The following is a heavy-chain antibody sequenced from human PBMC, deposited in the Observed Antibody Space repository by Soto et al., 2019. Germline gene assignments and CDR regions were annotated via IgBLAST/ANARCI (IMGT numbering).Heavy chain of an antibody. CDR2: IIPIFGTA. J-gene: IGHJ6*02. Sequence: QVQLVQSGAEVKKPGASVKVSCTASGGTFSSYAISWVRQAPGQGLEWMGWIIPIFGTANYAQKFQGRVTITADESTSTAYMELSSLRSEDTAVYYCARGGYSSGWSLWDYYYYGMDVWGQGTTVTVSS. V-gene: IGHV1-69*01. CDR3: ARGGYSSGWSLWDYYYYGMDV. D-gene: IGHD6-19*01. CDR1: GGTFSSYA.